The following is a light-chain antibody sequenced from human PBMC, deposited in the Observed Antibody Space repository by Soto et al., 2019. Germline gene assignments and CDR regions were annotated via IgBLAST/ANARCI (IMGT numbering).Light chain of an antibody. Sequence: QSVLTQPASVSGSPGQSITISCTGTGSDVGGYNFVSWYQQHPGYAPKLMIYNVTDRPSGVSNRFSGSKSGNTASLTISGLQAEDEADYYCSSYAGDITLVFGGGTKLTVL. V-gene: IGLV2-14*01. CDR2: NVT. CDR1: GSDVGGYNF. J-gene: IGLJ2*01. CDR3: SSYAGDITLV.